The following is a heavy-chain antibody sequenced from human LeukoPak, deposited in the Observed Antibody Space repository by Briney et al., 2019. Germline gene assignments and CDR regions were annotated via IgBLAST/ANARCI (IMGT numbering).Heavy chain of an antibody. Sequence: ASVKVSCKASGYTFTGYYMHWVRQAPGQGLEWMGWINPNSGGTNYAQKFQGRVTMTRDTSISTAYMELSRLRSDDTAVYYCAREAATIRDYVKPDAQDIDPWGQGTLVTVSS. V-gene: IGHV1-2*02. CDR1: GYTFTGYY. J-gene: IGHJ5*02. D-gene: IGHD5-24*01. CDR2: INPNSGGT. CDR3: AREAATIRDYVKPDAQDIDP.